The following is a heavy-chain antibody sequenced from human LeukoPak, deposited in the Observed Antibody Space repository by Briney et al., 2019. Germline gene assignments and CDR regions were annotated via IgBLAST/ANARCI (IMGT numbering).Heavy chain of an antibody. CDR1: GGTFGSYA. CDR2: IIPIFGTA. D-gene: IGHD3-16*02. Sequence: GSSVKVSCKASGGTFGSYAISWVRQAPGQGLEWMGGIIPIFGTANYAQKFQGRVTITADESTSTAYMELSSLRSEDTAVYYCASSAVYDSVWGSYRSFDYWGQGTLVTVSS. CDR3: ASSAVYDSVWGSYRSFDY. J-gene: IGHJ4*02. V-gene: IGHV1-69*01.